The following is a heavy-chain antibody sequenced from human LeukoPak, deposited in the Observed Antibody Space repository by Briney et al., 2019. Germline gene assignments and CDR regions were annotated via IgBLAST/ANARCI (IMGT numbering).Heavy chain of an antibody. Sequence: GASVKVSCKAPGGTFSSYAISWVRQAPGQGLEWMGWINPNSGGTNYAQKFQGRVTMTRDTSISTAYMELSRLRSDDTAVYYCAKDSSLYGTSWWGNYFDYWGQGTLVTVSS. CDR1: GGTFSSYA. V-gene: IGHV1-2*02. J-gene: IGHJ4*02. CDR3: AKDSSLYGTSWWGNYFDY. D-gene: IGHD6-13*01. CDR2: INPNSGGT.